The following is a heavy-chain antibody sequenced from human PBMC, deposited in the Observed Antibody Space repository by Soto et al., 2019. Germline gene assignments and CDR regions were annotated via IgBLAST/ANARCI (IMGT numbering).Heavy chain of an antibody. CDR2: IIPIFGTA. CDR3: ARGGYYYDSSGPRYYYYGMDV. V-gene: IGHV1-69*06. J-gene: IGHJ6*02. Sequence: SVQFSWKASGGTFSSYAISWVRQAPGQGLEWMGGIIPIFGTANYAQKFQGRVTITADKSTSTAYMELSSLRSEDTAVYYCARGGYYYDSSGPRYYYYGMDVWGQGTTVTVSS. CDR1: GGTFSSYA. D-gene: IGHD3-22*01.